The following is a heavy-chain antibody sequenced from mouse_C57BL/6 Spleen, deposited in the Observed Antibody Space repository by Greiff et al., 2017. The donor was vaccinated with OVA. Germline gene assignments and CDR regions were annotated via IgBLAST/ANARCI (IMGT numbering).Heavy chain of an antibody. CDR1: GYTFTDYY. CDR2: INPKNGGT. CDR3: ARIYYDYDVEGLGAMDY. V-gene: IGHV1-26*01. J-gene: IGHJ4*01. Sequence: VQLQQSGPELVKPGASVKISCKASGYTFTDYYMNWVKQSHGKSLEWIGDINPKNGGTSYNQKFKGKATLTVDKSSSTAYMELRSLTSEDSAVYDSARIYYDYDVEGLGAMDYWGQGTSVTVSA. D-gene: IGHD2-4*01.